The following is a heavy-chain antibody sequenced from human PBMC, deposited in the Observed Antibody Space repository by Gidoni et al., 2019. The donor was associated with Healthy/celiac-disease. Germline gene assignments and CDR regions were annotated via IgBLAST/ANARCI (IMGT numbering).Heavy chain of an antibody. V-gene: IGHV3-48*01. CDR1: GFPLGSYS. D-gene: IGHD6-6*01. Sequence: EVQLVESGGGLVQPGGSRRLSCAASGFPLGSYSMNWVRQAPGKGLEWVSYISSSSSTIYYADSVKGRFTISRDNAKNSLYLQMNSLRAEDTAVYYCARVGVIAARPRTEYYFDYWGQGTLVTVSS. CDR2: ISSSSSTI. CDR3: ARVGVIAARPRTEYYFDY. J-gene: IGHJ4*02.